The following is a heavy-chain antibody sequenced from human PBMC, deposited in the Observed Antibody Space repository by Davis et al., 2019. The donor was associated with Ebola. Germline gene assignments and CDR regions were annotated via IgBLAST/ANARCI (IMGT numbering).Heavy chain of an antibody. V-gene: IGHV1-18*01. CDR2: VSTYDNTS. J-gene: IGHJ4*02. Sequence: ASVQVSCKPSGYTFSSYGITWVRQAPGQGLQWVGWVSTYDNTSRPAQSLQGRLTLTKDTSTSTVFLELRSLRLDDTAIYYCARDPFPGPTWGRGTLVTVSS. CDR3: ARDPFPGPT. CDR1: GYTFSSYG.